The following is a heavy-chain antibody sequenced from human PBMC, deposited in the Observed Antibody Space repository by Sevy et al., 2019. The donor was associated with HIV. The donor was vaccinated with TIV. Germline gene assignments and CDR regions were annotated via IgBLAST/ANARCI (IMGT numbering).Heavy chain of an antibody. CDR2: ITCNSAGI. Sequence: GGSLRLSCAASGFTFGDYAMHWVRQAPGRGLEWLSYITCNSAGIGYAASVKGRFTMSRDNAKNSLYLEMNSLRTEDTAFYDCEKGRWGQGRNWTFVDGFDIWGRGTMVTVSS. V-gene: IGHV3-9*01. J-gene: IGHJ3*02. CDR3: EKGRWGQGRNWTFVDGFDI. D-gene: IGHD1-1*01. CDR1: GFTFGDYA.